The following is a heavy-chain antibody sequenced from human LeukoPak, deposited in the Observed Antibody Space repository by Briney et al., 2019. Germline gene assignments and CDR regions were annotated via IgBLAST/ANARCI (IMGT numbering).Heavy chain of an antibody. CDR3: ARNVYDLRGQWLVPGFDY. J-gene: IGHJ4*02. CDR2: IGTIISTT. CDR1: GCTFGSYE. D-gene: IGHD6-19*01. Sequence: GGSLRLSCAASGCTFGSYEMNWVRQAPGKGLEWVSYIGTIISTTYYADSVKGRFTVSRDDAKSSLYLQMSSLSAEDTAVYYCARNVYDLRGQWLVPGFDYWGQGTLVTVSS. V-gene: IGHV3-48*03.